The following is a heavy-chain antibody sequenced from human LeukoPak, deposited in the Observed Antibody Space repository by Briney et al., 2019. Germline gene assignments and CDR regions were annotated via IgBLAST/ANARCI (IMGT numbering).Heavy chain of an antibody. CDR3: ARGQGTVTTH. CDR2: INHSGSA. CDR1: GGSFSAYY. D-gene: IGHD4-17*01. V-gene: IGHV4-34*01. J-gene: IGHJ4*02. Sequence: PSETLSLTCAVSGGSFSAYYWTWIRQPPGKGLEWIGEINHSGSANYNPSLESRVTISLGTSKNQFSLKLSSVTAADTAVYYCARGQGTVTTHWGQGTLVTVSS.